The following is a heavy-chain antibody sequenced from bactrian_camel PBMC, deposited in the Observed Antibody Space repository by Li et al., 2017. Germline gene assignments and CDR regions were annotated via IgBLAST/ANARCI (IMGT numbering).Heavy chain of an antibody. CDR3: AAAKGLPDLLRGGYMSARSYNY. CDR1: GAIPTKYTYC. V-gene: IGHV3S10*01. CDR2: IYGDGRR. Sequence: DVQLVESGGGSVQAGGSLRLSCTASGAIPTKYTYCMAWFRQAPGREREGVAIIYGDGRRGYGDSVKGRFTISKDNTKNTLYLQMNSLKPEDTAIYYCAAAKGLPDLLRGGYMSARSYNYWGRGTQVTVS. D-gene: IGHD3*01. J-gene: IGHJ4*01.